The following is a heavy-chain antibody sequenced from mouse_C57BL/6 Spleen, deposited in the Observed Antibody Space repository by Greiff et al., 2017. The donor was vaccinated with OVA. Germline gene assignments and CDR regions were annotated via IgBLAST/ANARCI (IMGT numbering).Heavy chain of an antibody. V-gene: IGHV1-26*01. CDR1: GYTFTDYY. D-gene: IGHD1-1*01. J-gene: IGHJ3*01. CDR3: ARHSDYYGTAY. CDR2: INPNNGGT. Sequence: VQLQQSGPELVKPGASVKISCKASGYTFTDYYMNWVKQSHGKSLEWIGDINPNNGGTSYNQKFKGKATLTVDKSSSTAYMELRSLTSEDSAVYYCARHSDYYGTAYWGQGTLVTVSA.